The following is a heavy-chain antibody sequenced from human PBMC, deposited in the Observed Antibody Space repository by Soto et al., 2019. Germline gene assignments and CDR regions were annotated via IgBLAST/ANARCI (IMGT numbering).Heavy chain of an antibody. CDR1: GGTFSSYA. Sequence: QVQLVQSGAEVKKPGSSVKVSCKASGGTFSSYAISWVRQAPGQGLEWMGGIIPIFGTANYAQKFQGRVKITADESTSTAYMELSSLRSEDTGLYYCASWDTAMVTLDYWGQGTLVTVSS. CDR3: ASWDTAMVTLDY. CDR2: IIPIFGTA. D-gene: IGHD5-18*01. J-gene: IGHJ4*02. V-gene: IGHV1-69*01.